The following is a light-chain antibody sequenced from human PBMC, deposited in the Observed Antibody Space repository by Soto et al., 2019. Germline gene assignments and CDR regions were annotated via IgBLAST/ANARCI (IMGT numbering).Light chain of an antibody. CDR2: TAS. CDR3: QQTYSSPWT. J-gene: IGKJ1*01. Sequence: DIQMTQSPSSLSASVGDRVTITCRASQRISSYLNWYQQKPGEAPKLLINTASNLQSGVPSRFSGSGSVTDFTLTISSLQPEDFATYHCQQTYSSPWTFGQGTKVEIK. V-gene: IGKV1-39*01. CDR1: QRISSY.